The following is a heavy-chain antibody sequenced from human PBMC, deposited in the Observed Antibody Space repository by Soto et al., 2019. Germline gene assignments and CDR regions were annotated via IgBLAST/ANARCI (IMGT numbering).Heavy chain of an antibody. V-gene: IGHV3-33*01. CDR2: IWYDGSNK. J-gene: IGHJ4*02. CDR1: GFTFSSYG. D-gene: IGHD3-22*01. Sequence: QVQLVESGGGVVQPGRSLRLSCAASGFTFSSYGMHWVRQAPGKGLEWVAVIWYDGSNKYYADSVKGRFTISRDNSKNTLYLQMNSLRAEVTAVYYCARGEGKYYYDSSGYSHWGQGTLVTVSS. CDR3: ARGEGKYYYDSSGYSH.